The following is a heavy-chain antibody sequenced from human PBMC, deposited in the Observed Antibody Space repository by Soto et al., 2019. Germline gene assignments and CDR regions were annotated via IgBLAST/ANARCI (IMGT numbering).Heavy chain of an antibody. CDR3: AKAMDIVVVPAAMRIGDYYYYGMDV. J-gene: IGHJ6*02. D-gene: IGHD2-2*03. CDR2: ISYDGSNK. Sequence: RLSCAASGFTFSSYGMHWVRQAPGKGLEWVAVISYDGSNKYYADSVKGRFTISRDNSKNTLYLQMNSLRAEDTAVYYCAKAMDIVVVPAAMRIGDYYYYGMDVWGQGTTVTV. CDR1: GFTFSSYG. V-gene: IGHV3-30*18.